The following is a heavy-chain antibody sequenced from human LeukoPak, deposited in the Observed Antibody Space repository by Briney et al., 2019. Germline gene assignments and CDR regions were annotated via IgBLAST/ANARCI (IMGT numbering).Heavy chain of an antibody. D-gene: IGHD3-22*01. V-gene: IGHV3-7*01. CDR1: GFTFSSYW. CDR2: IKQDGSEK. Sequence: GGSLRLSCAASGFTFSSYWMSWVRQAPGKGLEWVANIKQDGSEKYYVDSVKGRFTISRDNAKNSLYLQMNSLRAEDTAVYYCAREAMVITVWFDPWGQGTLATVSS. J-gene: IGHJ5*02. CDR3: AREAMVITVWFDP.